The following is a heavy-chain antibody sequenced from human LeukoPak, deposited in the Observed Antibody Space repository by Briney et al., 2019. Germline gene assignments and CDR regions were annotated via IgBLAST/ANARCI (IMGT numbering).Heavy chain of an antibody. D-gene: IGHD3-10*01. V-gene: IGHV4-59*01. Sequence: SETLSLTCTVSGGSIGGDYWTWIRQPPGKGLQYIGYIYHTGATNYNPSLKSRVTISVDTSKNQFSLKLSSVTAADTAVYYCARGFRWFDPWGQGTLVTVSS. J-gene: IGHJ5*02. CDR2: IYHTGAT. CDR3: ARGFRWFDP. CDR1: GGSIGGDY.